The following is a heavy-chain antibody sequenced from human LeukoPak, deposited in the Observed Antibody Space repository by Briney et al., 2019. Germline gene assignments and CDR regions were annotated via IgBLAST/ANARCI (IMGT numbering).Heavy chain of an antibody. J-gene: IGHJ4*02. D-gene: IGHD1-26*01. CDR1: GGSVSSGSYY. CDR3: ARVDAGSYYGHDY. CDR2: IYTSGST. V-gene: IGHV4-61*02. Sequence: SQTLSLTCTVSGGSVSSGSYYWSWIRQPAGKGLEWIGRIYTSGSTNYNPSLKSRVTISVDTSKNQFSLKLSSVTAADTAMYYCARVDAGSYYGHDYWGQGALVTVTS.